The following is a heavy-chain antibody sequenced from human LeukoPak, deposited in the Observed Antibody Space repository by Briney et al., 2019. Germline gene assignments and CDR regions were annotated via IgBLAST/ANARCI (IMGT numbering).Heavy chain of an antibody. J-gene: IGHJ4*02. D-gene: IGHD4-17*01. CDR3: ATHDYGDYGLDY. Sequence: GGSLRLSCAASGFTFRSYATSWVRQAPGKGLEWVSTISGSGGSTYYADSVKGRFTISRDNSKNTLYLQMNSLRAEDTAIYHCATHDYGDYGLDYWGQGNLVTVSS. CDR1: GFTFRSYA. V-gene: IGHV3-23*01. CDR2: ISGSGGST.